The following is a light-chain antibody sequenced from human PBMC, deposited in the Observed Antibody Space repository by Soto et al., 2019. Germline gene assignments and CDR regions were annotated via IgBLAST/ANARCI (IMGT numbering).Light chain of an antibody. Sequence: DIPMTQSPSTLSASVGDRVTITCRASQSISGWLAWYQQKPGKVPNLLIYEASSLKSGVPSRFSGSGSGTEFTLTISCLQPDDFATYYCQQYSSYSAFGQGTNVEIK. V-gene: IGKV1-5*03. CDR3: QQYSSYSA. CDR1: QSISGW. CDR2: EAS. J-gene: IGKJ1*01.